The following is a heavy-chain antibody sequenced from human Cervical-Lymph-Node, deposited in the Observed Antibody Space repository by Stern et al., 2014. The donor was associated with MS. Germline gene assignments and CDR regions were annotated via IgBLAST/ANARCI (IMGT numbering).Heavy chain of an antibody. CDR3: ARQDSNYIFDY. Sequence: VQLVESGSEMKKPGASVKVSCKGSGYTFTNYALNLVRQAPGQGLEWMGWINTNTGNPTYAQDFTGRVVFSLDTSVSTAYLQISGLKAEDTAVYYCARQDSNYIFDYWGQGTLVTVSS. J-gene: IGHJ4*02. CDR2: INTNTGNP. CDR1: GYTFTNYA. D-gene: IGHD4-11*01. V-gene: IGHV7-4-1*02.